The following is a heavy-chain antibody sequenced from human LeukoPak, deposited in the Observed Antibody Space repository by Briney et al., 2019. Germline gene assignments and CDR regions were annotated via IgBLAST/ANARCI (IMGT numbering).Heavy chain of an antibody. D-gene: IGHD3-22*01. Sequence: GASVKVSCKASGYTFTSYDINWVRQATGQRLEWMGWMNPNSGNTGYAQKFQGRVTITTDESTSTAYMELSSLRSEDTAVYYCARDLYDSSGYYYRYYFDYWGQGTLVTVSS. J-gene: IGHJ4*02. CDR1: GYTFTSYD. V-gene: IGHV1-8*01. CDR3: ARDLYDSSGYYYRYYFDY. CDR2: MNPNSGNT.